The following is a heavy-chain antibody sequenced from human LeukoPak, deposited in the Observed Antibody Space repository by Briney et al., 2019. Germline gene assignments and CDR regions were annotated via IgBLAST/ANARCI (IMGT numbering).Heavy chain of an antibody. D-gene: IGHD5-12*01. Sequence: SETLSLTCTVSGGSISSSSYYWGWIRQPPGRGLEWIGSIYNSVSTYYNPSLKSRVTIYVSTSKNQFSLKLSSVTAADTAVYYCARRRGYSGYDQNWGQGTLVTVSS. J-gene: IGHJ4*02. V-gene: IGHV4-39*01. CDR3: ARRRGYSGYDQN. CDR2: IYNSVST. CDR1: GGSISSSSYY.